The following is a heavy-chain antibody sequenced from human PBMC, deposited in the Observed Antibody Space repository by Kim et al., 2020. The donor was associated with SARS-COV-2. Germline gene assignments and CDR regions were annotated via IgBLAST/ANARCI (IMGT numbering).Heavy chain of an antibody. V-gene: IGHV3-11*03. CDR2: ISSSSSYT. CDR3: MTVGSEWELLPN. J-gene: IGHJ4*02. Sequence: GGSLRLSCAASGFTFSDYYMSWIRQAPGKGLEWVSYISSSSSYTNYADSVKGRFTISRDNAKNSLYLQMNSLRAEDTAVYYCMTVGSEWELLPNWGQGTLVTVSS. CDR1: GFTFSDYY. D-gene: IGHD1-26*01.